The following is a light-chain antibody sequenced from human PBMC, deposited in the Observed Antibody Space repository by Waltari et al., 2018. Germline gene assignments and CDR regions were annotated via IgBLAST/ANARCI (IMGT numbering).Light chain of an antibody. CDR1: STNIGTTT. CDR2: SNN. V-gene: IGLV1-44*01. J-gene: IGLJ3*02. Sequence: QSVLTQPPSASGAPGQRVTLSCFGSSTNIGTTTVTWYQQLPGTAPKLLIYSNNQRPSGVPDRFSGSKSGTSASLAISGLQSEDEADYYCAAWDDSLNGVFGGGTKLTVL. CDR3: AAWDDSLNGV.